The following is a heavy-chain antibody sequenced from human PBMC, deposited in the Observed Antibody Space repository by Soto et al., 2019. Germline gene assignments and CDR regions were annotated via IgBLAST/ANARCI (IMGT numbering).Heavy chain of an antibody. CDR3: ARHYGGNFDY. CDR2: IYYSGST. J-gene: IGHJ4*02. V-gene: IGHV4-59*01. D-gene: IGHD3-16*01. CDR1: GGSISSYY. Sequence: SETLSLTCTVSGGSISSYYWCCIRQPPGKGLEWIGYIYYSGSTNYNPSLKSRVTISVDTSKNQFSLKLSSVTAADTAVYYCARHYGGNFDYGGQGTLVTVSS.